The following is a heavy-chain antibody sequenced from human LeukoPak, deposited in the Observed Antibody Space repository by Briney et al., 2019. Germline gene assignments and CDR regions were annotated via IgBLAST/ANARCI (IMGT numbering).Heavy chain of an antibody. CDR2: MNPNSGNT. D-gene: IGHD3-3*01. CDR3: ARDRPPGRGYYPVSPFHF. J-gene: IGHJ4*02. Sequence: ASVKVSCKASGYTFTSYDINWVRQATGQGLEWMGWMNPNSGNTGYAQKFQGRVTITRNTSISTAYMELSSLRSEDTAVYYCARDRPPGRGYYPVSPFHFWGQGTLVIVSS. CDR1: GYTFTSYD. V-gene: IGHV1-8*03.